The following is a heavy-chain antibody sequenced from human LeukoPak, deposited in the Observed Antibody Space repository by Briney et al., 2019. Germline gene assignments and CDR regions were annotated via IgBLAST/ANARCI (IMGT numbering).Heavy chain of an antibody. Sequence: HPGGSLRLSCAASGFTFSSYWMSWVRQAPGKGLEWVSFIYSGGNTYYADSVKGRFTISRDNSKNTVHLQMNSLRAEDTAMYYCARRAGDYSHPYDYWGQGTLVTVSS. CDR1: GFTFSSYW. V-gene: IGHV3-53*01. D-gene: IGHD3-22*01. CDR2: IYSGGNT. J-gene: IGHJ4*02. CDR3: ARRAGDYSHPYDY.